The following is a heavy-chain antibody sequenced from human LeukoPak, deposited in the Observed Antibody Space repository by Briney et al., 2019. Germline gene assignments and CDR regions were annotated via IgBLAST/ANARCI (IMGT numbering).Heavy chain of an antibody. CDR1: GYTFTGYY. CDR3: ARLYYYDNSGYKYNWFDP. V-gene: IGHV1-2*02. Sequence: GASVKVSCKASGYTFTGYYMHWVRQAPGQGLEWMGWINPNSGGTDYAQNFQGRVTMTRDTSISTAYMELIRLRPDDTAVYYCARLYYYDNSGYKYNWFDPWGQGTLVTVSS. CDR2: INPNSGGT. J-gene: IGHJ5*02. D-gene: IGHD3-22*01.